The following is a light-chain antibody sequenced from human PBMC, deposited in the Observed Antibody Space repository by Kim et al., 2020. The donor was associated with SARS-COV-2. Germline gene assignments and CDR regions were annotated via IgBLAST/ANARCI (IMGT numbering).Light chain of an antibody. Sequence: EIVMTQSPATLSVSPGERVTLSCRASQSVSSNSAWYQQKPGQAPRLLIYGASTRATGIPARFSGSGSGTEFTLTISSLQSEDFAVYYCQQYNNWPPKYTFGQGTKLEI. CDR3: QQYNNWPPKYT. J-gene: IGKJ2*01. V-gene: IGKV3-15*01. CDR1: QSVSSN. CDR2: GAS.